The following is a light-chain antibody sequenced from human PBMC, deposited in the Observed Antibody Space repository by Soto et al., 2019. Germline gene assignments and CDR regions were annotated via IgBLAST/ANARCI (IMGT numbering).Light chain of an antibody. Sequence: SYELTQPPSVSVAPGQTAKITCGGNDLGSKSVHWYQQKPGQAPVLVVYDDGARPSGIPERFSGSNSGNTATLTISSVEAGDEADYYCQVWDGDSAHYVFGTGTKLTVL. J-gene: IGLJ1*01. CDR3: QVWDGDSAHYV. V-gene: IGLV3-21*02. CDR1: DLGSKS. CDR2: DDG.